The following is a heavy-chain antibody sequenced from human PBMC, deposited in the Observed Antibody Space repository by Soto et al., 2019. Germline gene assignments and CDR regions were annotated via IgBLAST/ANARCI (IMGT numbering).Heavy chain of an antibody. D-gene: IGHD3-22*01. V-gene: IGHV1-46*01. CDR1: GYTFTSYC. Sequence: GASVKVSCKASGYTFTSYCMHWVRPAPGQGLEWMGIINPSGGSTSYAQKFQGRVTMTRDTSTSTVYMELSSLRSEDTAVYYCARDANYYDSSGYEFDYWGQGTLVTVSS. CDR2: INPSGGST. CDR3: ARDANYYDSSGYEFDY. J-gene: IGHJ4*02.